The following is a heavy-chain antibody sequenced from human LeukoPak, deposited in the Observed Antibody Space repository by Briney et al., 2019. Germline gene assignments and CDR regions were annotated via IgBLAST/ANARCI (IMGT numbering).Heavy chain of an antibody. CDR2: IYYSGST. J-gene: IGHJ5*02. CDR1: GGSISSSSYY. D-gene: IGHD5-18*01. V-gene: IGHV4-39*07. CDR3: ARDPRGYSYGNWFDP. Sequence: PSETLSLTCTVSGGSISSSSYYWGWIRQPPGKGLEWIGSIYYSGSTYYNPSLKSRVTISVDTSKNQFSLKLSSVTAADTAAYYCARDPRGYSYGNWFDPWGQGTLVTVSS.